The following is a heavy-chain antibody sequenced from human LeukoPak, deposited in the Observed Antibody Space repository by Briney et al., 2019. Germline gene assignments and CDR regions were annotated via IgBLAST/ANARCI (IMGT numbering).Heavy chain of an antibody. J-gene: IGHJ3*02. Sequence: PSETLSLPCTVSSGPISGYYSTWIRQPAGKGVEGIGRIYNTGSSTYNPSLKSRVTMSVDTSKKHFSLKLSSVTAADTAVYYCARAVTGDALDIWGQGKMVIVSS. CDR3: ARAVTGDALDI. D-gene: IGHD2-21*02. V-gene: IGHV4-4*07. CDR2: IYNTGSS. CDR1: SGPISGYY.